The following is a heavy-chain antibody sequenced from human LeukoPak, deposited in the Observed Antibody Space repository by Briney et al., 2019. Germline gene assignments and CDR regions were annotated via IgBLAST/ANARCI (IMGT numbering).Heavy chain of an antibody. J-gene: IGHJ4*02. CDR3: ASDGYGSSWYFDY. D-gene: IGHD6-13*01. CDR1: GFTFSSYA. CDR2: ISYDGSNK. V-gene: IGHV3-30*04. Sequence: GRSLRLSCAASGFTFSSYAMHWVRQAPGKGLEWVAVISYDGSNKYYADSVKGRFTISRDNSKNTLYLQMNSLRAEDTAVYYCASDGYGSSWYFDYWGQGTLVTVSS.